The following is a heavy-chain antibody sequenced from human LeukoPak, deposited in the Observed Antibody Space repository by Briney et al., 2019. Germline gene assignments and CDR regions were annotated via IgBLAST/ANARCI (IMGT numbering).Heavy chain of an antibody. CDR1: GYTFTSYG. D-gene: IGHD2-2*01. CDR3: ARVPPPLGYCSSTSCPFDY. V-gene: IGHV1-18*04. Sequence: GASVKVSCKASGYTFTSYGISWVRQAPGQGLEWMGWISAYNGNTNYAQKLQGRVTMTTDTSTSTAYMELRSLRSDGTAVYYCARVPPPLGYCSSTSCPFDYWGQGTLVTVSS. CDR2: ISAYNGNT. J-gene: IGHJ4*02.